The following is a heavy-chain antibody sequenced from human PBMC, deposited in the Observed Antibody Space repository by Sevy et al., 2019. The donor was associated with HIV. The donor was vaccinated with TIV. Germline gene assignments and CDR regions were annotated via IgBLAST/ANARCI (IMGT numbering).Heavy chain of an antibody. Sequence: GGSLRLSCAASGFTFSDHGMHWVRQAPGKGLDWVAAISYDGNNRYYADSVKGRFTISRDNSNNTLYLQMDSVRPEDTAVYYCAKEDYGGNLPNYFASWGQGTRVTVSS. V-gene: IGHV3-30*18. CDR3: AKEDYGGNLPNYFAS. D-gene: IGHD4-17*01. CDR2: ISYDGNNR. J-gene: IGHJ4*02. CDR1: GFTFSDHG.